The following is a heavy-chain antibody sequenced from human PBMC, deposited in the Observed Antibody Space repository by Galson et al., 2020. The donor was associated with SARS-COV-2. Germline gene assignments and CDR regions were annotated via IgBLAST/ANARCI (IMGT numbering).Heavy chain of an antibody. D-gene: IGHD1-7*01. CDR3: AKGQTGTTYWYFDL. Sequence: GESLKISCAASGFTFTSYALNWVRQAPGEALEWVSSISGGGGSTFYADSVKGRFTISRDNSKNTLFLQMNSLRADDTAVYYCAKGQTGTTYWYFDLWGRGTLVTVSS. CDR2: ISGGGGST. J-gene: IGHJ2*01. CDR1: GFTFTSYA. V-gene: IGHV3-23*01.